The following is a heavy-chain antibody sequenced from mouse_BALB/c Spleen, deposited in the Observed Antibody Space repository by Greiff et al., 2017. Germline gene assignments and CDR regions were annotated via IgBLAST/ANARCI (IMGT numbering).Heavy chain of an antibody. CDR2: ISSGGST. J-gene: IGHJ1*01. CDR3: ARGDGYYYYWYFDF. D-gene: IGHD2-3*01. V-gene: IGHV5-6-5*01. Sequence: EVKLMESGGGLVKPGGSLKLSCAASGFTFSSYAMSWVRQTPEKRLEWVASISSGGSTYYPDSVKGRFTISRDNARNILYLQMSSLRSEDTAMYYCARGDGYYYYWYFDFWGAGTTVTVSS. CDR1: GFTFSSYA.